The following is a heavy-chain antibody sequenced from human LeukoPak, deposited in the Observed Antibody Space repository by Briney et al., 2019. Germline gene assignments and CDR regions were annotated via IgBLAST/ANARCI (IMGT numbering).Heavy chain of an antibody. D-gene: IGHD1-26*01. CDR1: GFTFNTYS. V-gene: IGHV3-21*01. Sequence: GGSLRLSCAASGFTFNTYSMSWVRQAPGKGLEWVSSISDNSNYIYYADSVEGRFTISRDNAKNSLYLQMNSLRAEDTAVYYCAKGSQWELLNYYYYYYMDVWGKGTTVTVSS. CDR2: ISDNSNYI. J-gene: IGHJ6*03. CDR3: AKGSQWELLNYYYYYYMDV.